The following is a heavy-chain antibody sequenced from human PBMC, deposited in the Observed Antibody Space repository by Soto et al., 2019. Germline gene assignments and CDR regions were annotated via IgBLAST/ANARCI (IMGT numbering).Heavy chain of an antibody. CDR2: ISKDGSKK. J-gene: IGHJ2*01. CDR3: ARPLWRDDYNWGYFDL. CDR1: GFTFSSYA. Sequence: QVQLVESGGGVVQPGRSLRLSCAASGFTFSSYAMHWVRQAPGKGLEWVAVISKDGSKKYYADSVKGRFTISRDNSKXXLYLLMNSLRTEATAVYYCARPLWRDDYNWGYFDLWGRGPLVTVST. D-gene: IGHD4-4*01. V-gene: IGHV3-30-3*01.